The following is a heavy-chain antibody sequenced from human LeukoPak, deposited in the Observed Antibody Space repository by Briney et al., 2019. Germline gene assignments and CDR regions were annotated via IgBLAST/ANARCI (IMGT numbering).Heavy chain of an antibody. V-gene: IGHV3-23*01. CDR1: GFTFSSYA. CDR2: ISNSGDRT. Sequence: PGGSLRLSCSASGFTFSSYAMSWVRQAPGKGLEWVSAISNSGDRTYYADSVKGRFTISRDNSKNTMYLQMNSLRAEDTAVYYCGNNWNLDNWGQGTLVTVSS. J-gene: IGHJ4*02. D-gene: IGHD1-20*01. CDR3: GNNWNLDN.